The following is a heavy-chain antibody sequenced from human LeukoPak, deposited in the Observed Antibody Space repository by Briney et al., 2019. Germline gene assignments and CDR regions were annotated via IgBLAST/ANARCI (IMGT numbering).Heavy chain of an antibody. CDR3: ARDPRGSYYKDYYYGMDV. J-gene: IGHJ6*02. Sequence: GGSLRLSCAASGFTFSSYSMNWVRQAPGKGLEWVSSISSSSSYIYYADSVKGRFTISRANAKNSLYLQMNSLRAEDTAVYYCARDPRGSYYKDYYYGMDVWGQGTTVTVSS. D-gene: IGHD1-26*01. V-gene: IGHV3-21*01. CDR1: GFTFSSYS. CDR2: ISSSSSYI.